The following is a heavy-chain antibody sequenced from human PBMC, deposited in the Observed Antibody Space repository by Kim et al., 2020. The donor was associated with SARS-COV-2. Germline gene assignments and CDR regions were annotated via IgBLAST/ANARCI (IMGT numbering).Heavy chain of an antibody. CDR3: ARGGTMDLDV. Sequence: GGSLRLSCAASGFTFSSYWMTWVRQAPGKGLEWVANIKLDGSDKYYVGPVKGRFTISRDNAKNSLYLELNSLRVEDTAVYYCARGGTMDLDVWGQGTTVTVSS. J-gene: IGHJ6*02. CDR2: IKLDGSDK. D-gene: IGHD1-1*01. CDR1: GFTFSSYW. V-gene: IGHV3-7*01.